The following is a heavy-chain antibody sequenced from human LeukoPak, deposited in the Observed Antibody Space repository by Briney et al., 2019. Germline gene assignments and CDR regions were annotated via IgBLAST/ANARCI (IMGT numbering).Heavy chain of an antibody. CDR2: ISPSGGST. CDR1: GYTFTSNY. Sequence: GASVKVSCKAFGYTFTSNYMHWVRQAPGQGPEWMGVISPSGGSTTYAQTFQGRVTLTRDMSTSTDYLELSSLRSEDTAVYYCARDAVVPASLLDYWGQGTLVTVSS. V-gene: IGHV1-46*01. D-gene: IGHD2-2*01. J-gene: IGHJ4*02. CDR3: ARDAVVPASLLDY.